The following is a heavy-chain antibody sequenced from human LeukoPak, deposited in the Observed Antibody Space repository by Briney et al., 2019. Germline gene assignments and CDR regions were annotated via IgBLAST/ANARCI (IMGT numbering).Heavy chain of an antibody. Sequence: GGSLRLSCAASGFTFSSHEMNWVRQAPGKGLEWVSYISSSGSTIYYADSVKGRFTISRDNAKNSLYLQMNSLRAEDTAVYYCARDGGIAVAAEVYFDYWGQGTLVTVSS. D-gene: IGHD6-19*01. CDR3: ARDGGIAVAAEVYFDY. CDR2: ISSSGSTI. CDR1: GFTFSSHE. V-gene: IGHV3-48*03. J-gene: IGHJ4*02.